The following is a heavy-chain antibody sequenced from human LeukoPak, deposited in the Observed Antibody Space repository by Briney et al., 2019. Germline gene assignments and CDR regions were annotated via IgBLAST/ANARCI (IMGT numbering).Heavy chain of an antibody. CDR3: ASSGWKAWFDY. Sequence: SETLSLTCTFSGGSISSYYWSWIRQPPGKGLEWIGYIYYSGSTNYNPSLKSRVTISVDTSKNQFSLKLSSVTAADTAVYYCASSGWKAWFDYWGQGTLVTVSS. V-gene: IGHV4-59*01. CDR2: IYYSGST. J-gene: IGHJ4*02. CDR1: GGSISSYY. D-gene: IGHD6-19*01.